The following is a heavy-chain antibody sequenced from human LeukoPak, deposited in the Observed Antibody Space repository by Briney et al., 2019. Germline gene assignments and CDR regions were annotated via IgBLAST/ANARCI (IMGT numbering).Heavy chain of an antibody. D-gene: IGHD3-10*01. CDR1: GFTFSSYT. V-gene: IGHV3-21*01. J-gene: IGHJ4*02. CDR2: ISPTGEST. CDR3: ARDFLGESGAGGY. Sequence: PGGSLRLPCAASGFTFSSYTMNWVRQATGKGLEWVSSISPTGESTWSADSVKGRFTISRDNAKNSVYLQMNSLRVEDTAVYFCARDFLGESGAGGYWGQGTLVIVSA.